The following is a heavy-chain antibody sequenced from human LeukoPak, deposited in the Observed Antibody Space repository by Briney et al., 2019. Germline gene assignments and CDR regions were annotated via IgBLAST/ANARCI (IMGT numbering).Heavy chain of an antibody. J-gene: IGHJ4*02. CDR3: AKDLGCSGGSCYRYYFDY. D-gene: IGHD2-15*01. CDR1: GFTFSSYA. V-gene: IGHV3-23*01. CDR2: IGGSGGST. Sequence: GGSLRLSCAASGFTFSSYAMSWVRQAPGKGLEWVSAIGGSGGSTYYADSVKGRFTISRDNSKNTLYLQMNSLRAEDTAVYYCAKDLGCSGGSCYRYYFDYWGQGTLVTVSS.